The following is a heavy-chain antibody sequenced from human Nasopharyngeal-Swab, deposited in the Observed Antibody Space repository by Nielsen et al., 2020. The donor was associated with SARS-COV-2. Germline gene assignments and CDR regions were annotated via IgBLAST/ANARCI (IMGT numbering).Heavy chain of an antibody. V-gene: IGHV7-4-1*02. Sequence: WVRQAPGQGLEWMEWINANTGNPTYAQGFTGRFVFSLDTSVSTAYLQISSLKAEDTAVYYCARETAAVDYWGQGTLVTVSS. J-gene: IGHJ4*02. CDR2: INANTGNP. CDR3: ARETAAVDY. D-gene: IGHD6-13*01.